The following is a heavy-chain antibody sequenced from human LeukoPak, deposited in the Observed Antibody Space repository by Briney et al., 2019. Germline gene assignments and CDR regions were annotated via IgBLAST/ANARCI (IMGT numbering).Heavy chain of an antibody. Sequence: PWGALRLCGAASGCTFSTYAITWVRQAPGKGLEWVSGISGSGGTTYYADSVRGRFTISRDNSKTTLYLQMNSLRADDTAVYYCARGGLRLVRGREVDYWGQGTLVTVSS. CDR1: GCTFSTYA. J-gene: IGHJ4*02. V-gene: IGHV3-23*01. CDR3: ARGGLRLVRGREVDY. CDR2: ISGSGGTT. D-gene: IGHD6-19*01.